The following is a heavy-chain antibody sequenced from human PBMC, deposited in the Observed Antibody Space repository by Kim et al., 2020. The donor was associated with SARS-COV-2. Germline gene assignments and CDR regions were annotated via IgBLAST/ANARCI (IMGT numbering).Heavy chain of an antibody. CDR1: GFTFSSYA. CDR3: ARDPAWFGEYGPFDY. D-gene: IGHD3-10*01. V-gene: IGHV3-30*04. CDR2: ISYDGSNK. Sequence: GWSLRLSCAASGFTFSSYAMHWVRQAPGKGLEWVAVISYDGSNKYYADSVKGRFTISRDNSKNTLYLQMNSLRAEDTAVYYCARDPAWFGEYGPFDYWG. J-gene: IGHJ4*01.